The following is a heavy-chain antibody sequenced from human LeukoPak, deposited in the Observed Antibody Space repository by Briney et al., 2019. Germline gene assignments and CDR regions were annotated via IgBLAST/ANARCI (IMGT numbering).Heavy chain of an antibody. J-gene: IGHJ4*02. D-gene: IGHD1-1*01. CDR1: GYTFTDYN. CDR2: IDPNRGGT. V-gene: IGHV1-2*07. CDR3: GRDDLNWNSRGVDY. Sequence: GASVKVSCKTSGYTFTDYNMHWVRQAPGQGPEWMGWIDPNRGGTNYAHRFQGRVTMTRDTSISTAYMELSSLRSDDTAVYYCGRDDLNWNSRGVDYWGQGTLVTVSS.